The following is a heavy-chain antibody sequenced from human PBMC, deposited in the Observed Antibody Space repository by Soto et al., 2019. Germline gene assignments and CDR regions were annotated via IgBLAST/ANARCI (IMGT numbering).Heavy chain of an antibody. CDR3: ARLYYYDSSGYYYVLDY. V-gene: IGHV1-18*01. CDR2: ISAYNGNT. CDR1: GYTFTSYG. D-gene: IGHD3-22*01. Sequence: ASVKVSCKASGYTFTSYGISWVRQAPGQGLEWMGWISAYNGNTNYAQKLQGRVTMTTDTSTSTAYMELRSLRSDDTAVYYCARLYYYDSSGYYYVLDYWGQGTLVTVSS. J-gene: IGHJ4*02.